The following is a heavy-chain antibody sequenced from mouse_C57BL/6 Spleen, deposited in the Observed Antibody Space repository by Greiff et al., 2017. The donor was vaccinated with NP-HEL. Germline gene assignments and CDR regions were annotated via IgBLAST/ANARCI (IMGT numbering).Heavy chain of an antibody. J-gene: IGHJ4*01. V-gene: IGHV2-6-1*01. CDR3: ARHGYGSYAMDY. CDR2: IWSDGST. D-gene: IGHD2-2*01. CDR1: GFSLTSYG. Sequence: QVQLKQSGPGLVAPSQSLSITCTVSGFSLTSYGVHWVRQPPGKGLEWLVVIWSDGSTTYNSALKSRRSISKDNSKSQVFLKMNSLQTDDTAMYYCARHGYGSYAMDYWGQGTSVTVSS.